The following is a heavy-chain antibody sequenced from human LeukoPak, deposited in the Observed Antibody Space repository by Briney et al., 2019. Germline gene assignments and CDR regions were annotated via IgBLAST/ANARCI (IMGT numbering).Heavy chain of an antibody. CDR2: ISYDETNK. CDR1: GFTFTNYA. D-gene: IGHD6-19*01. Sequence: GGSLRLSCAASGFTFTNYAMHWVRQAPGKGLEWVAVISYDETNKYYEDSVKGRFTISRGNFENTLYLQMNSLRVDDTATYYCARDRYSSGWYVDYWGQGALVAVSS. J-gene: IGHJ4*02. V-gene: IGHV3-30*04. CDR3: ARDRYSSGWYVDY.